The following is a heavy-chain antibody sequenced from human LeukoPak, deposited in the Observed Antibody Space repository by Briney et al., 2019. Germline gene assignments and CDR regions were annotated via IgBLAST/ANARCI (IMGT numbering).Heavy chain of an antibody. J-gene: IGHJ6*02. CDR2: IDPSGGST. CDR3: ARYKGSGWYSYYYGMDV. Sequence: ASVKVSCKASGYTFTSYYMHWVRQAPGQGLEWMGIIDPSGGSTSYAQKFQGRVTMTRDMSTSTVYMELSSLRSEDTAVYYCARYKGSGWYSYYYGMDVWGQETTVTVSS. CDR1: GYTFTSYY. D-gene: IGHD6-19*01. V-gene: IGHV1-46*01.